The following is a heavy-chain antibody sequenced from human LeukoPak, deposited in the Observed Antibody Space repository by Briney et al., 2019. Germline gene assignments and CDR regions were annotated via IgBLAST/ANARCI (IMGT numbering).Heavy chain of an antibody. D-gene: IGHD4-17*01. CDR3: VRDGRTGYGDYGNYYYYGMDV. CDR2: IKQDGSEK. CDR1: GFTFSSYW. V-gene: IGHV3-7*01. J-gene: IGHJ6*02. Sequence: GGSLRLSCAASGFTFSSYWMSWVRQAPGKGLEWVANIKQDGSEKYYVDSVKGRFIISGDNAKNSLYLQMNSLRAEDTAVYYCVRDGRTGYGDYGNYYYYGMDVWGQGTTVTVSS.